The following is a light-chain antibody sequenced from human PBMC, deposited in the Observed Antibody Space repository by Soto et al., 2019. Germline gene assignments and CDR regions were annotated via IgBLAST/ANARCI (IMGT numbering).Light chain of an antibody. CDR2: LNSDCSH. J-gene: IGLJ2*01. CDR3: QTWGTGISVV. CDR1: SGHSSYA. V-gene: IGLV4-69*01. Sequence: QLVLTQSPSASASLGASVKLTCTLSSGHSSYAIAWHQQQPEKGPRYLMKLNSDCSHSKGAGIPDRFSGSSSGAERYLTISSLQSEDEADYYCQTWGTGISVVFGGGTKVTVL.